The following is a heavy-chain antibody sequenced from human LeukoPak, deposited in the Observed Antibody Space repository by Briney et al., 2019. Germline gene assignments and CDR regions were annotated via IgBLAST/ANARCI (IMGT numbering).Heavy chain of an antibody. CDR1: GFTFSSYG. V-gene: IGHV3-30*03. CDR3: AREAAVAGTVDY. D-gene: IGHD6-19*01. CDR2: ISYDGSNK. J-gene: IGHJ4*02. Sequence: GGSLRLSCAASGFTFSSYGMHWVRQAPGKGLEWVAVISYDGSNKYYADSVKGRFTISRDNSKNSLYLQMNSLRAEDTAVYYCAREAAVAGTVDYWGQGTLVTVSS.